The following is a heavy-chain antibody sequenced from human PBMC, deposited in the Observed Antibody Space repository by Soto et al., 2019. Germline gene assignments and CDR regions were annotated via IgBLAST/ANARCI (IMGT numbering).Heavy chain of an antibody. D-gene: IGHD3-22*01. CDR1: GYPFTIYG. V-gene: IGHV1-18*04. CDR2: ISGYNGNT. CDR3: ARVDYYDSSGYYGY. Sequence: QVQLVQSGAEAQKPGASVKVSCKASGYPFTIYGISWARQAPGQGLAWMGWISGYNGNTDNAQNLQDRVTLTTDAYTSSVYMELRSLRSDDTAVYYCARVDYYDSSGYYGYWGQGTLITVSS. J-gene: IGHJ4*02.